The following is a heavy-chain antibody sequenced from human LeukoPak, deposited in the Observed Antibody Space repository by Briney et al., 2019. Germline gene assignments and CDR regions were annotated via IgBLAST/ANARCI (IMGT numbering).Heavy chain of an antibody. J-gene: IGHJ4*02. CDR2: IYYSGYT. V-gene: IGHV4-59*01. CDR1: GCSISSYY. CDR3: ARGGSSGWSEGRFDS. D-gene: IGHD6-19*01. Sequence: PSETLSLTCTVSGCSISSYYWSWVRQPPGKGLEWIGYIYYSGYTNYDPSLKSRVTISVDTSKNQFSLRLSSVTAADTAVYYCARGGSSGWSEGRFDSWGQGTLVTVSS.